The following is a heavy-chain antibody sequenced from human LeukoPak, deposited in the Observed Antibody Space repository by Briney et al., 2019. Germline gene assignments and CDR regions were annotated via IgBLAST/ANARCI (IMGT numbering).Heavy chain of an antibody. Sequence: GRSLRLSCAASGFTFSSYAMHWVRQAPGKGLEWVAVISYDGSNKYYADSVKGRFTISRDNSKNTLYLQMNSLRAEDTAVYYCARDHSSGWYGDYWGQGTLVTVS. D-gene: IGHD6-19*01. CDR3: ARDHSSGWYGDY. CDR2: ISYDGSNK. V-gene: IGHV3-30-3*01. J-gene: IGHJ4*02. CDR1: GFTFSSYA.